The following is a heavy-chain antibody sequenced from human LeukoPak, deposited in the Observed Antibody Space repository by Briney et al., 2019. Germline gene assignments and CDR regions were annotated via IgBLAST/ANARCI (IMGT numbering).Heavy chain of an antibody. D-gene: IGHD2-15*01. V-gene: IGHV4-59*01. CDR1: GGSISSYY. Sequence: KPSETLSLTCTVSGGSISSYYWSWIRQPPGKGLEWIGYIYYSGSTNYNPSLKSRVTISVDTSKNQFPLKLSSVTAADTAVYYCARANCSGGSCYPRGAFDIWGQGTMVTVSS. J-gene: IGHJ3*02. CDR3: ARANCSGGSCYPRGAFDI. CDR2: IYYSGST.